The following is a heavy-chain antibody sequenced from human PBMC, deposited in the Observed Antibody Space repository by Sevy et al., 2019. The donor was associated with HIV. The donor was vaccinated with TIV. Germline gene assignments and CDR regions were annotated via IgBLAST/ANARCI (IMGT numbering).Heavy chain of an antibody. CDR3: ARPDGSGSGEAFDV. D-gene: IGHD3-10*01. CDR1: GFTFSTYT. V-gene: IGHV3-21*01. CDR2: ISFSSNYI. Sequence: GGSLRLSCVASGFTFSTYTMNWVRQAPGKGLEWISSISFSSNYIYYADSVKGRFTISRENARNLLDLQMNSLRAEDTAFYYCARPDGSGSGEAFDVWGQGTMVTVSS. J-gene: IGHJ3*01.